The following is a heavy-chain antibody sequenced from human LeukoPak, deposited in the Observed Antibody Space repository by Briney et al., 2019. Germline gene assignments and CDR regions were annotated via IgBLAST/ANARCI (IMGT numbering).Heavy chain of an antibody. J-gene: IGHJ4*02. V-gene: IGHV3-74*01. CDR3: ARVFTYYDFWSGYYKEGYYFDY. Sequence: GGSLRLSCAASGFTFSSYWMHWVRQAPGKGLVWVSRINSDGSSTSYADSVKGRFTISRDNAKNTLYLQMNSLRAEDTAVYYCARVFTYYDFWSGYYKEGYYFDYWGQGTLVTVSS. CDR1: GFTFSSYW. CDR2: INSDGSST. D-gene: IGHD3-3*01.